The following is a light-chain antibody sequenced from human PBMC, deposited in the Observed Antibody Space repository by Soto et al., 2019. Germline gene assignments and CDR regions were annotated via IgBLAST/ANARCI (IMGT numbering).Light chain of an antibody. CDR1: QDISSW. Sequence: DIQITKSQSCVSASVGDRVTITCRATQDISSWLAWYQQQPGKAPKLLIYDASSLQSGVPSRFSVSGSGTDFTLTINNLQPEDFATYHCQQANSFPRTFGPGTKVDI. CDR2: DAS. V-gene: IGKV1-12*01. CDR3: QQANSFPRT. J-gene: IGKJ3*01.